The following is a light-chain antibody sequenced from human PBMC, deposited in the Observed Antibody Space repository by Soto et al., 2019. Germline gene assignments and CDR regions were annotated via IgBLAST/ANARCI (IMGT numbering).Light chain of an antibody. CDR2: EAS. CDR3: QQHYTYTWT. Sequence: DIQMTQAPSTLSASVGDRVTITCRASESISGWLAWYKQKPGEAPKLLIYEASTLESGVPSRFSGSGSETQFTLTISSLQPEDFATYYCQQHYTYTWTFGQGTKVDIK. J-gene: IGKJ1*01. CDR1: ESISGW. V-gene: IGKV1-5*01.